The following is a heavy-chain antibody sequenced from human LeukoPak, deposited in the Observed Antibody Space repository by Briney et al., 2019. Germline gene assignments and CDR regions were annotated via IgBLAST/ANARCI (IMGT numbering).Heavy chain of an antibody. V-gene: IGHV1-18*01. D-gene: IGHD2-2*01. CDR3: ARAASRVVPAATGGNWFDP. CDR2: ISAYNGNT. Sequence: ASVKVSCKASGYTFTSYGISWVRQAPGQGLEWMGWISAYNGNTNYAQKLQGRVTMTTDTSTSTAYMELRSLRSDDTAVYYCARAASRVVPAATGGNWFDPWGQGTLVTVSS. CDR1: GYTFTSYG. J-gene: IGHJ5*02.